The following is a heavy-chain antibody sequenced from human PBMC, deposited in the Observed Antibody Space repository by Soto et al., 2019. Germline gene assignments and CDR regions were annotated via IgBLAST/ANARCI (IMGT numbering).Heavy chain of an antibody. Sequence: PGESLKISCKGSGYSFTSYWISWVRQMPGKGLEWMGRIDPSDSYTNYSPSFQGHVTISADKSISTAYLQWSSLKASDTAMYYCARTWDDYDYVWGSFKRFDPWGQVTLVTISS. D-gene: IGHD3-16*01. J-gene: IGHJ5*02. V-gene: IGHV5-10-1*01. CDR1: GYSFTSYW. CDR3: ARTWDDYDYVWGSFKRFDP. CDR2: IDPSDSYT.